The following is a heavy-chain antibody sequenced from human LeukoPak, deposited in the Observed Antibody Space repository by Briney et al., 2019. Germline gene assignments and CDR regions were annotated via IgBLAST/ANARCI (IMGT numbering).Heavy chain of an antibody. D-gene: IGHD3-10*01. CDR1: GFTFSTQS. CDR3: ARLLTPYHGPGDVGVDV. V-gene: IGHV3-74*01. J-gene: IGHJ6*02. CDR2: ISGDGSIT. Sequence: PGGSLRLSCAASGFTFSTQSMYWVRQAPGKELVWVSRISGDGSITSYADSVKGRFTISRDNAKDTLYLEMTSLRVDDTAVYSCARLLTPYHGPGDVGVDVWGQRTAVTVSS.